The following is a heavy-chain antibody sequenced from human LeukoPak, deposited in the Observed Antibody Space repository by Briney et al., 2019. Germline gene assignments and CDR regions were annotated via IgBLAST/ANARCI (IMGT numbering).Heavy chain of an antibody. CDR3: AKDSHYDFCSGLDP. CDR2: IWYDGSNK. J-gene: IGHJ5*02. Sequence: GGSLRLSCAASGFTFSSYGMHWVRQAPGKGLEWVAVIWYDGSNKYYAVSVKGRFTISRDNSKNTLYLQMNSLRAEDTAVYYCAKDSHYDFCSGLDPWGQGTLVTVSS. CDR1: GFTFSSYG. V-gene: IGHV3-33*06. D-gene: IGHD3-3*01.